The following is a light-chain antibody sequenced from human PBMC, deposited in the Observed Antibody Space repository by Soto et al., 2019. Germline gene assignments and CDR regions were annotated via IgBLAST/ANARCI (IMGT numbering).Light chain of an antibody. V-gene: IGKV1-5*01. J-gene: IGKJ1*01. CDR3: QQYNRAWT. Sequence: DIQMTQSPSTLSASVGDRVTITCRASQSISSWLAWYQQKPGKAPKLLIYDASSLESGVPSRFSGSGSGTEFTLTISSLQPDDFATYYCQQYNRAWTFGQETKVDIK. CDR1: QSISSW. CDR2: DAS.